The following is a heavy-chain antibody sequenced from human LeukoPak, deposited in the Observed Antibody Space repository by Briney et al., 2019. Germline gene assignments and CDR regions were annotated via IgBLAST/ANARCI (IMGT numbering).Heavy chain of an antibody. D-gene: IGHD3-10*01. Sequence: ASVKVSCKASGGTFSSYAISWVRQAPGQGLEWMGGIIPIFGTANYAQKFQGRVTITADESTSTAYMELSSLRSEDTAVYYCAREGLYGSGGPNFHYYGIEVLGKGTTVTVSS. J-gene: IGHJ6*04. CDR2: IIPIFGTA. CDR1: GGTFSSYA. V-gene: IGHV1-69*01. CDR3: AREGLYGSGGPNFHYYGIEV.